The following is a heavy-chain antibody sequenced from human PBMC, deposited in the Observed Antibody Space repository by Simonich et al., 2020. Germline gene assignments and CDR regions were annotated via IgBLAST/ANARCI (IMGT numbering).Heavy chain of an antibody. Sequence: QVQLQESGPGLVKPSETLSLTCAVSGYSISSGYYWGWIRQPPGKGLEWIGSIYHIGSPDNNPTLKIRGTISVDTYKTQCSLKRRSVTAADTAVYYCASVLGGSSFAEGFNYYGMDVCGQGTTVTVSS. CDR3: ASVLGGSSFAEGFNYYGMDV. D-gene: IGHD6-6*01. CDR1: GYSISSGYY. CDR2: IYHIGSP. J-gene: IGHJ6*02. V-gene: IGHV4-38-2*01.